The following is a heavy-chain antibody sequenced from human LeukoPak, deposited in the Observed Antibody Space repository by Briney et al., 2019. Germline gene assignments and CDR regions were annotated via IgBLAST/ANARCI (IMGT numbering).Heavy chain of an antibody. CDR3: ARDRDGYNYLDY. CDR1: GFTFSSYG. Sequence: GGSLRLSCAASGFTFSSYGMHWVRQAPGKGLEWVAVISYDGSNKYYADSVKGRFTISRDNSKNTLYLQMNSLKTEDTAVYYCARDRDGYNYLDYWGQGTLVTVSS. D-gene: IGHD5-24*01. J-gene: IGHJ4*02. CDR2: ISYDGSNK. V-gene: IGHV3-30*03.